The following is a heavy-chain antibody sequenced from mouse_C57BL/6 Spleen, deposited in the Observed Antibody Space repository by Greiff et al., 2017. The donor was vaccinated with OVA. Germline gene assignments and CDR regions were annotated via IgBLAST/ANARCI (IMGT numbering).Heavy chain of an antibody. J-gene: IGHJ3*01. D-gene: IGHD2-1*01. V-gene: IGHV1-4*01. CDR3: ASGNSWFAY. Sequence: VQLQQSGAELARPGASVKMSCKASGYTFTSYTMHWVKQRPGQGLEWIGYINPSSGYTKYNQKFKDKATLTADKSSSTAYMQLSSLTSEDSAVYYCASGNSWFAYWGQGTLVTVSA. CDR2: INPSSGYT. CDR1: GYTFTSYT.